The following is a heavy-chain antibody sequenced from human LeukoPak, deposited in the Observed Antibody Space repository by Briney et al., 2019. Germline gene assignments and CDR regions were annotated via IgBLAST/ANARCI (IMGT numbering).Heavy chain of an antibody. J-gene: IGHJ4*02. D-gene: IGHD1-26*01. CDR1: GFTFSSYS. Sequence: GGSLRLSCAASGFTFSSYSMNWVRQAPGKGLEWVSYISSSSSTIYYADSVKGRFTISRDNAKNSLHLQMNSLRAEDTAVYYCAGVGGSYPFDYWGQGTLVTVSS. V-gene: IGHV3-48*01. CDR3: AGVGGSYPFDY. CDR2: ISSSSSTI.